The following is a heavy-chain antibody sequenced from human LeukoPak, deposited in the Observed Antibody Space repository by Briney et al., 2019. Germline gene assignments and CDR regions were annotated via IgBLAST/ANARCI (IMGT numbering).Heavy chain of an antibody. CDR3: ARDFPQYYDSSGYYPY. J-gene: IGHJ4*02. CDR2: ISSSSSTI. V-gene: IGHV3-48*04. CDR1: GFTFSSYS. Sequence: GGSLRLSCAASGFTFSSYSMNWVCQAPGKGLEWVSYISSSSSTIYYADSVKGRFTISRDNAKNSLYLQMNSLRAEDTAVYYCARDFPQYYDSSGYYPYWGQGTLVTVSS. D-gene: IGHD3-22*01.